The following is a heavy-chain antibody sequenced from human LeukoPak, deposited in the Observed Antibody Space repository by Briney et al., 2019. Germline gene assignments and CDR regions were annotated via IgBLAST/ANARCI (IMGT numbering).Heavy chain of an antibody. CDR2: ISGSGGST. CDR3: AKGEAYYYGSGSYSFDY. D-gene: IGHD3-10*01. Sequence: GGSLRLSCAASGFTFSSYAMSWVRQAPGKGLEWVSAISGSGGSTYYADSVKGRFTISRDNSKSTLYLQMNSLRAEDTAVYYCAKGEAYYYGSGSYSFDYWGQGTLVTVSS. CDR1: GFTFSSYA. V-gene: IGHV3-23*01. J-gene: IGHJ4*02.